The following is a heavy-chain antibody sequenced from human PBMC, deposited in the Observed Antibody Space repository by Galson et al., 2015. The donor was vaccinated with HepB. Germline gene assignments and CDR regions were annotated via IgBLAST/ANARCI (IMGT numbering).Heavy chain of an antibody. V-gene: IGHV3-11*06. D-gene: IGHD2-15*01. CDR2: ISSSSSYT. CDR3: ARDRAGSYENWFDP. J-gene: IGHJ5*02. Sequence: SLRLSCAASGFTFSDYYMSWIRQAPGKGLEWVSYISSSSSYTNYADSVKGRFTISRDNAKNSLYLQMNCLRAEDTAVYYCARDRAGSYENWFDPWGQGTLVTVSS. CDR1: GFTFSDYY.